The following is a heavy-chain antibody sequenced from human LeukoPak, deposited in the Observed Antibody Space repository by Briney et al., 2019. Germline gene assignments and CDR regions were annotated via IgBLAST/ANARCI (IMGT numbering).Heavy chain of an antibody. J-gene: IGHJ4*02. V-gene: IGHV3-21*01. Sequence: PGGSLRLSCAASGFTFSSYSMNWVRQAPGKGLEWVSSISSSSSYIYYADSVKGRFTISRDSAKNSLYLQMNSLRAEDTAVYYCARVLTGEFDYWGQGTLVTVSS. CDR3: ARVLTGEFDY. CDR2: ISSSSSYI. D-gene: IGHD1-20*01. CDR1: GFTFSSYS.